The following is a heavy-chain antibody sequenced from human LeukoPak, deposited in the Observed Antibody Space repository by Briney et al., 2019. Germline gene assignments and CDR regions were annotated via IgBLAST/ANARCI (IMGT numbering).Heavy chain of an antibody. Sequence: GASVKVSCKASGYTFTGYYMHWVRQAPGEGLEWMGWINPNRGGTNYAQKFQGRVTMTRDTSISTAYMELSRLRSDDTAVYYCARDVDHYDITGKGLVDIWGQGTTVTVSS. CDR3: ARDVDHYDITGKGLVDI. V-gene: IGHV1-2*02. CDR1: GYTFTGYY. CDR2: INPNRGGT. J-gene: IGHJ3*02. D-gene: IGHD3-22*01.